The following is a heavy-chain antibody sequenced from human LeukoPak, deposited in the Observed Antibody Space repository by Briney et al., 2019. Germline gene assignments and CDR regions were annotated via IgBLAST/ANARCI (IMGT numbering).Heavy chain of an antibody. V-gene: IGHV3-74*01. J-gene: IGHJ4*02. CDR2: INSDGSST. D-gene: IGHD2-8*01. CDR3: ARDPMLAYSFDY. CDR1: VVTFSSYW. Sequence: PGGSLRLSCAASVVTFSSYWMHCVRQAPGKGRVWVSRINSDGSSTSYADSVKGRFTISRDNTTNTLYLQMNSLRAEDTAVYYCARDPMLAYSFDYWGRGTLVTVSS.